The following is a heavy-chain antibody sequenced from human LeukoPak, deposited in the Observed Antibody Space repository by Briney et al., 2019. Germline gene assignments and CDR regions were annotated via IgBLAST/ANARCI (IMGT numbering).Heavy chain of an antibody. Sequence: GGSLRLSCAASGFTFSDYYMSWIRQAPGKGLEWLSYISYTGSNKYYAESVKGRFTISRDNAKNSLYLQMDSLRVEDTAVYFCARVFVGENFDYWGQGTLVTVSS. CDR3: ARVFVGENFDY. J-gene: IGHJ4*02. CDR1: GFTFSDYY. D-gene: IGHD1-14*01. CDR2: ISYTGSNK. V-gene: IGHV3-11*04.